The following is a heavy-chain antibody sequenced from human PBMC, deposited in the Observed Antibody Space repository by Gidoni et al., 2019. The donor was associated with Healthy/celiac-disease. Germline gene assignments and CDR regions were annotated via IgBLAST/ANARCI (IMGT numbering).Heavy chain of an antibody. J-gene: IGHJ4*02. CDR3: AKDRGRVASSGYYHDY. D-gene: IGHD3-22*01. CDR2: ISVSGGST. CDR1: GFTFSSYA. V-gene: IGHV3-23*01. Sequence: EVQLLESGGGLVQPGGPLRLSCAASGFTFSSYAMSWVRQAPGKGLEWVSAISVSGGSTYYADSVKGRFTISRDNSKNTLYLQMNSLRAEDTAVYYCAKDRGRVASSGYYHDYWGQGTLVTVSS.